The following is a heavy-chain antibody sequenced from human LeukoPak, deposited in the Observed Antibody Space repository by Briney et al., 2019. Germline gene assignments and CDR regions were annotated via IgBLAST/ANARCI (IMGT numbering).Heavy chain of an antibody. Sequence: ASVKVSCKASGYTFTSYDINWVRQATGQGLEWMGWMNPNSGNTGYAQKFQGRVTMTRNTSINTAHMELSSLRSEDTAVYYCARNRGGGTTGTMTYDIWGQGTMVTVSS. CDR3: ARNRGGGTTGTMTYDI. CDR2: MNPNSGNT. D-gene: IGHD1-1*01. J-gene: IGHJ3*02. CDR1: GYTFTSYD. V-gene: IGHV1-8*01.